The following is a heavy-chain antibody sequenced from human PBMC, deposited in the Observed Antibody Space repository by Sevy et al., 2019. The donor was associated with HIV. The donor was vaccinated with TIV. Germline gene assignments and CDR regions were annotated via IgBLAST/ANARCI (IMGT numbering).Heavy chain of an antibody. CDR1: GLTFSTYD. V-gene: IGHV3-30*18. CDR3: AKNRPPGGSYFSRHGMDV. J-gene: IGHJ6*02. D-gene: IGHD1-26*01. Sequence: GGSLRLSCTASGLTFSTYDIHWVRQAPGKGLEWVAIISYDGNYRYYSDSVRGRFSMSRDNSKNTAYLQMSGLSVEDTAVYYCAKNRPPGGSYFSRHGMDVWGRGTTVTVSS. CDR2: ISYDGNYR.